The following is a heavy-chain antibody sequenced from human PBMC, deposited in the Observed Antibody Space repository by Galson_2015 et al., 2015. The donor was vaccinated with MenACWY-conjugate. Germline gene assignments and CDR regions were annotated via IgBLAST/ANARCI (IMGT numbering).Heavy chain of an antibody. Sequence: SLRLSCAASGFTFSSYSMNWVRQAPGKGLEWVSYISSSSSTIYHADSVKGRLTISRDNAKNSVYLQMNSLRAEDTAVYHCVRHSGIAGTGTRRMDVWGQGTTVTVSS. D-gene: IGHD6-13*01. CDR1: GFTFSSYS. CDR2: ISSSSSTI. CDR3: VRHSGIAGTGTRRMDV. V-gene: IGHV3-48*04. J-gene: IGHJ6*02.